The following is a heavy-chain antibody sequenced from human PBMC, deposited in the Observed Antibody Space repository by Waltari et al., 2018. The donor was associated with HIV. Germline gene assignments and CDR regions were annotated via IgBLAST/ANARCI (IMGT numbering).Heavy chain of an antibody. J-gene: IGHJ4*02. CDR2: ITWNSGSI. CDR1: GFTFDDYA. V-gene: IGHV3-9*01. D-gene: IGHD2-15*01. Sequence: EVQLVESGGGLVQPGRSLRLSCAASGFTFDDYAMHWVRQAPGKGLEWVSGITWNSGSIGYADSVKGRFTISRDTAKNSLYLQMNSLTPEDTALYYCAKADYGGNHFDYWGQGTLLTVSS. CDR3: AKADYGGNHFDY.